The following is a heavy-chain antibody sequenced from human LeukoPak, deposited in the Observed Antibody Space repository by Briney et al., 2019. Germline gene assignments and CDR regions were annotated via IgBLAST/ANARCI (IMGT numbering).Heavy chain of an antibody. D-gene: IGHD3-10*01. V-gene: IGHV3-53*01. J-gene: IGHJ6*03. Sequence: GGSLRLSCAASGFTVSSNYMSWVRQAPGKGLEWVSVIYSGGSAYYADSVKGRFTISRDNSKNTLHLQMNSLRAEDTAVYYCARQELTMVRGVIIRDDYYYMDVWGKGTTVTISS. CDR3: ARQELTMVRGVIIRDDYYYMDV. CDR2: IYSGGSA. CDR1: GFTVSSNY.